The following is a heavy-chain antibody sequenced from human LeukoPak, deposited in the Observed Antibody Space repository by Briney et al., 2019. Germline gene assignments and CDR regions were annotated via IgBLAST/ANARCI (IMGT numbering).Heavy chain of an antibody. CDR2: IYPGDSDT. CDR1: GYNFTNYW. V-gene: IGHV5-51*01. CDR3: ARLDDSSGYYTHFDY. D-gene: IGHD3-22*01. Sequence: GESLKISCKGSGYNFTNYWIGWVRQMPGKGLEWMGIIYPGDSDTRYSPSFQGQVTISVDKSNSTAYLQWSSLKASDTAMYYCARLDDSSGYYTHFDYWGQGTLVTVSS. J-gene: IGHJ4*02.